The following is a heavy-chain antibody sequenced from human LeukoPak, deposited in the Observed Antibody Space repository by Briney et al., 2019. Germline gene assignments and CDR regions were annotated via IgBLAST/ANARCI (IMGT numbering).Heavy chain of an antibody. D-gene: IGHD3-3*01. Sequence: PSETLSLTCTVSGYSISSGYYWGWIRPPPGKGLEWIGSIYHSGSTYYNPSLKSRVTISVDTSKNHFSLKLSSVTAADTAVYYCARGGTIFGVVIISEGWFDPWGQGTLVTVSS. CDR1: GYSISSGYY. CDR3: ARGGTIFGVVIISEGWFDP. CDR2: IYHSGST. V-gene: IGHV4-38-2*02. J-gene: IGHJ5*02.